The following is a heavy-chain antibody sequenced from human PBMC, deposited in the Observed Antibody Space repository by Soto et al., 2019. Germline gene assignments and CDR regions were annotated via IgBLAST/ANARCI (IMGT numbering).Heavy chain of an antibody. J-gene: IGHJ4*02. D-gene: IGHD6-13*01. Sequence: PSETLSLTCTVSGGSISSSSYYWGWIRQPPGKGLEWIGSIYYSGSTHYNPSLKSRVTISVDTSKNQFSLKLSSVTAADTAVYYCAIEAAGTGDFDYWGQGTLVTVSS. V-gene: IGHV4-39*02. CDR2: IYYSGST. CDR1: GGSISSSSYY. CDR3: AIEAAGTGDFDY.